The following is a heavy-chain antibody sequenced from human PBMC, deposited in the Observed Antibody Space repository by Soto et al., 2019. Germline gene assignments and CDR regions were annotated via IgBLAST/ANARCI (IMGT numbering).Heavy chain of an antibody. D-gene: IGHD5-12*01. Sequence: QVQLVQSGAEVKKPGSSVKVSCKASGGTFSSYAISWVRQAPGQGLEWMGGIIPIFGTANYAQKFQGRVTITADKSTSTAYMELSSLRSEDTAVYYCARGELIVATSSYRPHIYYFDYWAREPWSPSPQ. CDR1: GGTFSSYA. CDR3: ARGELIVATSSYRPHIYYFDY. V-gene: IGHV1-69*06. J-gene: IGHJ4*02. CDR2: IIPIFGTA.